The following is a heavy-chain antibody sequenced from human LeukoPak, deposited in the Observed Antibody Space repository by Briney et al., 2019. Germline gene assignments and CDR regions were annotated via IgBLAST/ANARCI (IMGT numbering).Heavy chain of an antibody. J-gene: IGHJ4*02. CDR2: INHSGST. CDR3: ARRGTNWGRFDY. CDR1: GGSFSGYY. Sequence: SETLSLTCAVYGGSFSGYYWSWIRQPPGKGLEWIGEINHSGSTNYNPSLRSRLTISLDTSKNQFSLTLGSVTAADTAVYYCARRGTNWGRFDYWGQGTLVTVSS. V-gene: IGHV4-34*01. D-gene: IGHD7-27*01.